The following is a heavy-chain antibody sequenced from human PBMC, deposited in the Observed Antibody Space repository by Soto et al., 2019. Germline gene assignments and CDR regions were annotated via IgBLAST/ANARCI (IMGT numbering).Heavy chain of an antibody. V-gene: IGHV4-30-2*01. Sequence: SETLSLTCAVSGGSISSGGYSWSWIRQPPGKGLEWIGYIHYSGSTYYNPSLKSRVTISLDRSKNQFSLKLSSVTAADTAVYYCARLGGAHYYGMDVWGQGTTVTVSS. CDR1: GGSISSGGYS. CDR2: IHYSGST. D-gene: IGHD3-16*01. CDR3: ARLGGAHYYGMDV. J-gene: IGHJ6*02.